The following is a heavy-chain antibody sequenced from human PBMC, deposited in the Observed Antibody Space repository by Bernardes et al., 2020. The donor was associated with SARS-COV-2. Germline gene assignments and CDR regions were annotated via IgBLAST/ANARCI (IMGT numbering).Heavy chain of an antibody. CDR2: ISDAGNT. Sequence: GGSLRLSCAASGFTVSSNDMSWVRQAPGKGLEWVSVISDAGNTYYADSVKGRFTISRDNSKNTVYLQMNSLRVADTAVYHCAKDPYCSGGRCYHLVDYWGQGTLVTVSS. CDR1: GFTVSSND. D-gene: IGHD2-15*01. CDR3: AKDPYCSGGRCYHLVDY. V-gene: IGHV3-66*01. J-gene: IGHJ4*02.